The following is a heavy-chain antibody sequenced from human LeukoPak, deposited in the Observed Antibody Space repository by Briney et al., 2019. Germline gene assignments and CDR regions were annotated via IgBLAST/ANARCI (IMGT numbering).Heavy chain of an antibody. V-gene: IGHV3-30*02. Sequence: PGGSLRLSCAASGFTFSSYGMHWVRQAPGKGLEWVAFIRYDGSNKYYADSVKGRFTISRDNAKNSLYLQMNSLRAEDTAVYYCARGLRRGISNYELPSSYWGQGTLVTVSS. D-gene: IGHD4-11*01. CDR2: IRYDGSNK. CDR1: GFTFSSYG. J-gene: IGHJ4*02. CDR3: ARGLRRGISNYELPSSY.